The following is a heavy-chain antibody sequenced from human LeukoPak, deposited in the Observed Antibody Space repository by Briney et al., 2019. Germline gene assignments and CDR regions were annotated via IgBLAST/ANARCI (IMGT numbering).Heavy chain of an antibody. CDR3: ARGIAYDSSGYYSPHFDY. V-gene: IGHV3-23*01. J-gene: IGHJ4*02. CDR2: ISSSGGST. D-gene: IGHD3-22*01. CDR1: GFTFSSYA. Sequence: GGSLRLSCAASGFTFSSYAMSWVRQAPGKGLEWVSAISSSGGSTYYADSVKGRFTISRDNSKNTLYLQMNSLRAEDTAVYYCARGIAYDSSGYYSPHFDYWGQGTLVTVSS.